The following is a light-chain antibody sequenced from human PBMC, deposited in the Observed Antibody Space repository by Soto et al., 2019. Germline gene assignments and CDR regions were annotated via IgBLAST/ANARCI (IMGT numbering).Light chain of an antibody. CDR2: KAS. CDR3: QQYNSYSPLS. Sequence: DIQMTQSPSTLSASVGDRVTITCRASQSISSWLAWYQQKPGKAPKLLTYKASSLESGVPSRFSGSGSGTEFTLTISSLQPDDFATYYCQQYNSYSPLSCGGGTKVEIK. CDR1: QSISSW. J-gene: IGKJ4*01. V-gene: IGKV1-5*03.